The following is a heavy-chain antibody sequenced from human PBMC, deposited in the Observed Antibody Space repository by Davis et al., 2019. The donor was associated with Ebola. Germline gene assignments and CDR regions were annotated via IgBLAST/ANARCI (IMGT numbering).Heavy chain of an antibody. CDR1: GFTFSSYE. CDR2: ISSSGTII. J-gene: IGHJ6*02. V-gene: IGHV3-48*03. D-gene: IGHD2-2*02. Sequence: GGSLRLSCAASGFTFSSYEMNWVRQAPGKGLEWVSYISSSGTIIYYADSVKGRFTISRDNAKNSLYLQMNSLRAEDTAVYYCARDLYLGSWNYYGMDVWGQGTTVTVSS. CDR3: ARDLYLGSWNYYGMDV.